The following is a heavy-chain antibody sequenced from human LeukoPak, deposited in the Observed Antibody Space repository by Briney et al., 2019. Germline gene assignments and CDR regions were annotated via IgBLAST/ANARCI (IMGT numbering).Heavy chain of an antibody. V-gene: IGHV4-34*01. CDR1: GGSFSGYY. CDR2: INHSGST. D-gene: IGHD1-26*01. J-gene: IGHJ6*02. Sequence: SETPSLTCAVYGGSFSGYYWSWIRQPPGKGLEWIGEINHSGSTNYNPSLKSRVTISVDTSKNQFSLKLSSVTAADTAVYYCASRIVGATPSLYYYGMDVWGQGTTVTVSS. CDR3: ASRIVGATPSLYYYGMDV.